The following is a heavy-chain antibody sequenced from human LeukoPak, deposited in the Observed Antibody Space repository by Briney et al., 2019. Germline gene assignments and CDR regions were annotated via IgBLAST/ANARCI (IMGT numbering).Heavy chain of an antibody. J-gene: IGHJ5*02. CDR2: IIPIFGTA. Sequence: ASVKVSCKASGGTFSSYAISWVRQAPGQGLEWMGGIIPIFGTANYAQKFQGRVTITADESTSTAYMELSSLRSEDTAVYYCAPTGQDCSSTSCYSWFDPWGQRTLVTVSS. CDR3: APTGQDCSSTSCYSWFDP. D-gene: IGHD2-2*02. V-gene: IGHV1-69*13. CDR1: GGTFSSYA.